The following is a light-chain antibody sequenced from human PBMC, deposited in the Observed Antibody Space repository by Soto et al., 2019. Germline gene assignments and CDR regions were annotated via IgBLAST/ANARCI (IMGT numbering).Light chain of an antibody. CDR2: WAS. CDR3: HQYFVAPRT. Sequence: DIVMTQSPDSLAVSLGERATINCKSSQTVLYSSNHKNYLAWYQQKPGQSPKLLIYWASTRESGVPDRFSGSGSETDFTLTISSLQAEDVAVYYCHQYFVAPRTFGQGTKVEIK. J-gene: IGKJ1*01. V-gene: IGKV4-1*01. CDR1: QTVLYSSNHKNY.